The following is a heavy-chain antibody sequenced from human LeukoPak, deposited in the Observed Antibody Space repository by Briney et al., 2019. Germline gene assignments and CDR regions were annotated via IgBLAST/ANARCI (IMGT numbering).Heavy chain of an antibody. V-gene: IGHV3-7*01. D-gene: IGHD3-10*01. Sequence: GGSLRLSCAASGFTFSSYWMSWVRQAPGKGLEWVANIKQDGSEKYYVDSVKGRFTISRDNAKNSLYLQMNSLRAEDTAVYYCASLITMVRGVMEYWGQGTRVTVSS. CDR1: GFTFSSYW. CDR2: IKQDGSEK. J-gene: IGHJ4*02. CDR3: ASLITMVRGVMEY.